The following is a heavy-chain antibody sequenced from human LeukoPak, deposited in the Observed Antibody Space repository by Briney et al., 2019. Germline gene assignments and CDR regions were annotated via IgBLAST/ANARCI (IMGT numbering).Heavy chain of an antibody. Sequence: SETLSLTCAVYGGSFSGYYWSWIRQPPGKGLEWIGEINHSGSTNYNPSLKSQVTISVDTSKNQFSLKLSSVTAADTAVYYCARGFRVATWDYWGQGTLVTVSS. J-gene: IGHJ4*02. CDR3: ARGFRVATWDY. D-gene: IGHD2-15*01. CDR2: INHSGST. CDR1: GGSFSGYY. V-gene: IGHV4-34*01.